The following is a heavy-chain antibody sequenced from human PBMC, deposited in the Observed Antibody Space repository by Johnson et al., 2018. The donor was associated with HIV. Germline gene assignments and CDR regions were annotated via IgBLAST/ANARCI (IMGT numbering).Heavy chain of an antibody. CDR1: GFTFSDYY. D-gene: IGHD6-6*01. CDR3: ARVGLKQLACDAFAI. J-gene: IGHJ3*02. CDR2: ISSSGNTM. Sequence: QMLWVESGGGLVNPGGSLRLSCAASGFTFSDYYMSWIRQAPGKGLEWVSYISSSGNTMYYADSVKGRFTISRDNSKNTMYLQMNSLRAEDTASYYCARVGLKQLACDAFAIWGQVSLVTVSS. V-gene: IGHV3-11*01.